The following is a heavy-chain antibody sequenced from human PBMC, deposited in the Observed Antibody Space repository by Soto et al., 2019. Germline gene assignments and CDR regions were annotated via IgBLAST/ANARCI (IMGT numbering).Heavy chain of an antibody. D-gene: IGHD2-21*01. CDR2: ISGSGGST. J-gene: IGHJ5*02. CDR3: AKGAPIAFLNWFEP. Sequence: GGSLRLSCAASGFTFSTYAMSWARQAPGKGLEWVSAISGSGGSTYYGDSVKGRFTISRGNSKNTVYLQMNSLRAEDTAVYYCAKGAPIAFLNWFEPWGQGTPVTVSS. CDR1: GFTFSTYA. V-gene: IGHV3-23*01.